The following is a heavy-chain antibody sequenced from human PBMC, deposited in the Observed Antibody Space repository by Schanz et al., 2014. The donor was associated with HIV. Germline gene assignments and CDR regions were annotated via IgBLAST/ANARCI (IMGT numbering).Heavy chain of an antibody. CDR2: ISGSGSST. Sequence: EVQLLESGGGLAQPGGSLRLSCVTSGFMFRNYAMSWVRQAPGKGLEWVTCISGSGSSTYFADAVKGRFTISRDNSKNTLILQMSRLIVEDTALYCCAKVSPLRPLTSDGRGPLYVWGQGTMVTVSS. D-gene: IGHD1-26*01. CDR3: AKVSPLRPLTSDGRGPLYV. J-gene: IGHJ3*01. V-gene: IGHV3-23*01. CDR1: GFMFRNYA.